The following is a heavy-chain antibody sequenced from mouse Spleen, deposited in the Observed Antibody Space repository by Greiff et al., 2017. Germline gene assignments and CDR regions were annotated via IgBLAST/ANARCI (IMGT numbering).Heavy chain of an antibody. V-gene: IGHV1-69*01. CDR3: ASSRTGDFDY. CDR1: GYTFTGYW. Sequence: VQLQQPGAELVMPGASVKLSCKASGYTFTGYWMHWVKQRPGQGLEWIGEIDPSDSYTNYNQKFKGKATLTVDKSSSTAYMQLSSLTSEDSAVYYCASSRTGDFDYWGQGTTLTVSS. J-gene: IGHJ2*01. CDR2: IDPSDSYT.